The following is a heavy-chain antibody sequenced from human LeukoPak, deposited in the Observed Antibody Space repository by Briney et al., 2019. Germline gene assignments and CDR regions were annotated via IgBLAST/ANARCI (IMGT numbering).Heavy chain of an antibody. V-gene: IGHV3-11*04. CDR1: GFTFSDYY. D-gene: IGHD3-10*01. CDR2: IGSNGGNI. J-gene: IGHJ4*02. Sequence: GGSLRLSCTTSGFTFSDYYMSWIRQAPGKGLEWISYIGSNGGNIFYADSVKGRFTISRDNAKNSLYLQMDSLTAEDTAMYYCARIYYYASGSGEYRGQGTLVAVSA. CDR3: ARIYYYASGSGEY.